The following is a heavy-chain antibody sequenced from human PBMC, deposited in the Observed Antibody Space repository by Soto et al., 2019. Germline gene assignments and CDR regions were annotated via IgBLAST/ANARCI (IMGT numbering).Heavy chain of an antibody. CDR3: AREDYSNFDY. CDR1: GFTFSSYS. V-gene: IGHV3-21*01. CDR2: ISSSSSYI. D-gene: IGHD4-4*01. Sequence: PGGSLRLSCAASGFTFSSYSMNWVRQAPGKGLEWVSSISSSSSYIYSADSVKGRFTISRDNAKNSLYLQMNSLRVEDTAVYYCAREDYSNFDYWGQGTLVTVSS. J-gene: IGHJ4*02.